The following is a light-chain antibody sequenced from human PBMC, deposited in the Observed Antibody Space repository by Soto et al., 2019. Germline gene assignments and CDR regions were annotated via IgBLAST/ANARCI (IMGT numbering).Light chain of an antibody. V-gene: IGKV1-39*01. CDR2: ATS. CDR1: QTPRTF. J-gene: IGKJ3*01. Sequence: DIQMTQSPSSLSASVGDRVTITCRASQTPRTFLNWYQQKPGKAPKLLIYATSTLQSGVPSRFSGRDSGADFTLTINNLQPEDFATYYCRQPPYTFGPGTKVDIK. CDR3: RQPPYT.